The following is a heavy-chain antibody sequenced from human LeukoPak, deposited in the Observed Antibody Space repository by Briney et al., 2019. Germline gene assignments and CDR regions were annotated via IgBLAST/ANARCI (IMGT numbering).Heavy chain of an antibody. Sequence: SETLSLTCIVSGGSISSISSNNYHWGWIRQPPGKGLEWIGSIYYSGSTYYNPSLKSRVTISVDTSKNQFSLKLSSVTAADTALYYCAREMGVVAAHGIDVWGQGTTVTVSS. D-gene: IGHD2-15*01. CDR3: AREMGVVAAHGIDV. V-gene: IGHV4-39*02. CDR1: GGSISSISSNNYH. CDR2: IYYSGST. J-gene: IGHJ6*02.